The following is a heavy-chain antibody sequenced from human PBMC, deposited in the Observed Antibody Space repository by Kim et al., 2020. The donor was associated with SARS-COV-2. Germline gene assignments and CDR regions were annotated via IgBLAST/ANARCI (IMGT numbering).Heavy chain of an antibody. J-gene: IGHJ4*02. Sequence: GGSLRLSCAASGFTFSDFSMSWIRQAPGKGLEWLSYISGSGSAIYYADSVKGRFTISRDNAKNSLYLQMDSLRVEDTAVYYCAKGSLWGGVYWGQGTLVT. CDR2: ISGSGSAI. CDR3: AKGSLWGGVY. CDR1: GFTFSDFS. V-gene: IGHV3-11*01. D-gene: IGHD3-10*01.